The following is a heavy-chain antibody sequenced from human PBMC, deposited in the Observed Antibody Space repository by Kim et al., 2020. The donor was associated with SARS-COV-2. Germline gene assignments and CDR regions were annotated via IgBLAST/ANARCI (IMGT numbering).Heavy chain of an antibody. V-gene: IGHV3-7*01. CDR2: IKPDGGEK. CDR3: ARRDTSMETVAY. D-gene: IGHD5-18*01. Sequence: GGSLRLSCAASGFTFNNYWMSWVRQAPGKGLEWVATIKPDGGEKYYVASVKGRFTSSRDNAKNSLYLQMNSLRAEDTAVYYCARRDTSMETVAYWGQGTL. J-gene: IGHJ4*02. CDR1: GFTFNNYW.